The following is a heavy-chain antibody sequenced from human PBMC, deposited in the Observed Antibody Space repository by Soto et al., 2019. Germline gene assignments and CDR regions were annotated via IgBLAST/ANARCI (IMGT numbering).Heavy chain of an antibody. Sequence: SVKVSCKASGCTFSSYAISWVRQAPGQGLEWVGGIIPIFGTANYAQKFQGRVTITADESTSTAYMELSSLRSEDTAVYYCAREEGGSPEYFQHWGQGTLVTVSS. CDR1: GCTFSSYA. V-gene: IGHV1-69*13. CDR3: AREEGGSPEYFQH. J-gene: IGHJ1*01. CDR2: IIPIFGTA. D-gene: IGHD1-26*01.